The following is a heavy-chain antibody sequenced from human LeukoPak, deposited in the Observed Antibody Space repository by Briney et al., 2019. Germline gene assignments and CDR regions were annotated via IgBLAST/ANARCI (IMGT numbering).Heavy chain of an antibody. CDR3: ARDSSSWYSGDY. CDR2: INPNSGGT. V-gene: IGHV1-2*02. CDR1: GYTFTGYY. Sequence: ASVKVSCKASGYTFTGYYMHWVRQAPGQGLEWMGWINPNSGGTNYAQKFQGRVTMTRDTSISTAYMELSRLRSDDTAVYYCARDSSSWYSGDYWGQGTLVTVSS. D-gene: IGHD6-13*01. J-gene: IGHJ4*02.